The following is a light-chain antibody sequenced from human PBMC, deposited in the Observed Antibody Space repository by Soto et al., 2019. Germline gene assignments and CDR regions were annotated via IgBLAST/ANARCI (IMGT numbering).Light chain of an antibody. CDR2: DAS. Sequence: DIQMTQSPYSLSASVVYRVTITCHASQDISNYLNWYQQKPGKAPKLLIYDASNLETGVPSRFSGSASGTAFTFTISSLQPEDIATYYCQQYDNLPRGFTFGHGTKADIK. V-gene: IGKV1-33*01. CDR3: QQYDNLPRGFT. CDR1: QDISNY. J-gene: IGKJ3*01.